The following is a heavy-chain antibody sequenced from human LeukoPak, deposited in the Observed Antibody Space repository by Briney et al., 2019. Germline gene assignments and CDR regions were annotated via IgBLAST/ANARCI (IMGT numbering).Heavy chain of an antibody. J-gene: IGHJ4*02. Sequence: PSETLSLTCSVSGASISSGSNYWGWIRQPPGKTLEWIGSIYSSGSTYYNPSLKSRVIIIIDTPKNHFSLTLSSVTAADTAVYYCARAGYDFWSGYYGRSQRGRFDYWGQGTLVTVSS. V-gene: IGHV4-39*07. CDR3: ARAGYDFWSGYYGRSQRGRFDY. D-gene: IGHD3-3*01. CDR2: IYSSGST. CDR1: GASISSGSNY.